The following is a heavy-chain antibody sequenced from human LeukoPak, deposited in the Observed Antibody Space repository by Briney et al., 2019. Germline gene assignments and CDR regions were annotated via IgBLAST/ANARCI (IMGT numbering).Heavy chain of an antibody. CDR3: ARAPYYDFWSGYYWFDP. D-gene: IGHD3-3*01. J-gene: IGHJ5*02. V-gene: IGHV1-46*01. CDR1: GYTFTSYY. Sequence: GASVKVSCKASGYTFTSYYMHWVRQAPGQGPEWMGIINPSGGSTSYAQKFQGRVTMTRDTSTSTVYMELSSLRSEDTAVYYCARAPYYDFWSGYYWFDPWGQGTLVTVSS. CDR2: INPSGGST.